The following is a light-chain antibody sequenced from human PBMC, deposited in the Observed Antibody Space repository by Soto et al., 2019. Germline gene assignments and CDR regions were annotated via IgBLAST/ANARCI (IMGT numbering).Light chain of an antibody. CDR2: DNN. CDR3: ATWDSSVSAWL. Sequence: QSVLTQPPSVSAAPGQKVPISCSGSRSNIGNNYVSWYQHLPGTVPRLLIYDNNKRPSGIPDRFSGSKSGTSATLGITRLQTGDEADYYCATWDSSVSAWLFGEGTKLTVL. J-gene: IGLJ3*02. CDR1: RSNIGNNY. V-gene: IGLV1-51*01.